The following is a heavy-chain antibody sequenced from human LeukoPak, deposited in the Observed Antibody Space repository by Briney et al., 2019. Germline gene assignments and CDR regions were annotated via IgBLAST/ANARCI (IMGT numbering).Heavy chain of an antibody. J-gene: IGHJ4*02. Sequence: SETLSLTCTVSGGSISSSSYYWGWIRQPPGKGLEWSGSIYYSGSTYYNPSLKSRVTISVDTSKNQFSLKLSSVTAADTAVYYCARQGYSSSWYPAEVGYWGQGTLVTVSS. CDR1: GGSISSSSYY. CDR3: ARQGYSSSWYPAEVGY. CDR2: IYYSGST. D-gene: IGHD6-13*01. V-gene: IGHV4-39*01.